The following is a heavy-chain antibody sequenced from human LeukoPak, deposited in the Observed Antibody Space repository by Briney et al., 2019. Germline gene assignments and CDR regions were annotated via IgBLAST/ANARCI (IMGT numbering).Heavy chain of an antibody. J-gene: IGHJ4*02. CDR2: IYPGDSGT. D-gene: IGHD3-16*02. CDR1: GYRFSSYW. CDR3: ARYQITFGGVIVDNFDY. V-gene: IGHV5-51*01. Sequence: GESLKISCKGSGYRFSSYWIGWVRQMPGKGLEWMGIIYPGDSGTRYSPSFQGQVTISADKSISTAYLQWSSLKASDTAMYYCARYQITFGGVIVDNFDYWGQGTLVTVSS.